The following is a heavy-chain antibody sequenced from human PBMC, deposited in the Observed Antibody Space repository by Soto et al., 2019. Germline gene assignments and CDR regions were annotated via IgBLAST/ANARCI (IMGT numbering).Heavy chain of an antibody. CDR3: ARVVGSWYGDAFDI. CDR1: GFTFSSYW. CDR2: INSDGSST. V-gene: IGHV3-74*01. Sequence: EVQLVESGGGLVQPGGSLRLSCAASGFTFSSYWMHWVRQAPGKGLVWVSRINSDGSSTSYADSVKGRFTISRDNAKNTLYLQKNSLRAEDTAVYYCARVVGSWYGDAFDIWGQGTMVTVSS. D-gene: IGHD6-13*01. J-gene: IGHJ3*02.